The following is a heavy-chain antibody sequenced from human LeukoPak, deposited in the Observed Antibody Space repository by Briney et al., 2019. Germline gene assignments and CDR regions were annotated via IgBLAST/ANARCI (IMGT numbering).Heavy chain of an antibody. CDR2: VTGSGGST. CDR3: ARGITIFGVVTDY. CDR1: GFTFSTYA. Sequence: PGGSLRLSCAASGFTFSTYAMSWVRQAPGKGLEWVSTVTGSGGSTYYADSVKGRFTISRDNSKNTLYLQMNSLRAEDTAVYYCARGITIFGVVTDYWGQGTLVTVSS. D-gene: IGHD3-3*01. J-gene: IGHJ4*02. V-gene: IGHV3-23*01.